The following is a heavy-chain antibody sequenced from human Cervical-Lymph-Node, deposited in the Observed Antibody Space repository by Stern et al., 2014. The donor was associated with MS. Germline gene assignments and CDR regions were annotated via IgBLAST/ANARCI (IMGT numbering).Heavy chain of an antibody. CDR1: GDSISSHY. CDR2: ISYSGSS. D-gene: IGHD6-6*01. V-gene: IGHV4-59*11. CDR3: ARGAAPRPGY. Sequence: QVQLQESGPGLVRPSETLSLMCTVSGDSISSHYWSWIRQPPGKGLEWIGYISYSGSSNYNPSLKSRVTISVDTYKNQFSLDPRSVTPADTAVYYCARGAAPRPGYWGQGTLVTVSS. J-gene: IGHJ4*02.